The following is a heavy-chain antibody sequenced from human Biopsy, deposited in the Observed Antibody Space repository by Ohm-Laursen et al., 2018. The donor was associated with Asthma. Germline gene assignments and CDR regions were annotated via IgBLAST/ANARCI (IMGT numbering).Heavy chain of an antibody. J-gene: IGHJ4*02. CDR2: IDWEEDK. CDR3: TRHNDY. Sequence: PTQTLTLTRSFSGFSLSSSGANVNWIRQPPGKALEWLARIDWEEDKFYSTSLRTRLTISKGSSEDQVVLTMTNMGPVDPATYYCTRHNDYWGPGILVTVSS. D-gene: IGHD1-14*01. CDR1: GFSLSSSGAN. V-gene: IGHV2-70*04.